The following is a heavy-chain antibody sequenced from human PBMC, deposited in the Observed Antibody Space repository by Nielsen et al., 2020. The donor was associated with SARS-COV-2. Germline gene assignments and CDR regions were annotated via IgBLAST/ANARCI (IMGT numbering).Heavy chain of an antibody. CDR3: ARGDLVVVPSPLLGLGPIFYSFYLDV. V-gene: IGHV4-4*02. CDR1: GGSVTSNDW. CDR2: VSHSWST. J-gene: IGHJ6*03. Sequence: SETLSLTCAVSGGSVTSNDWWTCVRQSPGKGLEWIGDVSHSWSTNYNPSLKSRVTLSMDKSKNQFSLRLTSVSAADTADYFCARGDLVVVPSPLLGLGPIFYSFYLDVWGKGTTVIVSS. D-gene: IGHD2-2*02.